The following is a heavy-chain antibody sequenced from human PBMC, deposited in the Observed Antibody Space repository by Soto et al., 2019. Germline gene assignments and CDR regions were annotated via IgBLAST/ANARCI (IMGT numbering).Heavy chain of an antibody. CDR2: LYYSGTT. D-gene: IGHD5-18*01. CDR3: ARVRRANGYFYLDS. CDR1: GASISDYY. V-gene: IGHV4-59*12. J-gene: IGHJ4*02. Sequence: SETLSLTCSVAGASISDYYWTWVRQPPGKGLEWIGYLYYSGTTNYNPSLMSRVTMLLDTSKSQFSLQLTSVTAADTAVYFCARVRRANGYFYLDSWGQGALVTVSS.